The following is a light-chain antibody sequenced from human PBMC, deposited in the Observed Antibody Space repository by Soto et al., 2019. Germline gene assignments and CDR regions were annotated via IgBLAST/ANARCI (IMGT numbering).Light chain of an antibody. V-gene: IGKV3-15*01. Sequence: EIVMTHSPATLSVSPGERATLSCRASQSVSSNLAWYQQKPGQTPRLLLYGASTRATGIPASFSGSGSATEFTLTISSLQSEDFAVYYCQQYNNWRTFGQGTKVEIK. CDR1: QSVSSN. J-gene: IGKJ1*01. CDR2: GAS. CDR3: QQYNNWRT.